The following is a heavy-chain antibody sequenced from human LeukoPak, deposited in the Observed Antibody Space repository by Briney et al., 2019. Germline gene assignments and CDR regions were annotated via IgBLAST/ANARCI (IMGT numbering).Heavy chain of an antibody. J-gene: IGHJ4*02. V-gene: IGHV5-51*01. Sequence: GESLKISCKASGYTFSSYWIGWVRQMPGEGLEWMGIIYPGDSATRYSPSFQGQVTISADTTISTAYLQWTSLKASDTAMYYCARSTGGTGPADYWGQGTLVTVSS. CDR1: GYTFSSYW. CDR2: IYPGDSAT. CDR3: ARSTGGTGPADY. D-gene: IGHD2-8*02.